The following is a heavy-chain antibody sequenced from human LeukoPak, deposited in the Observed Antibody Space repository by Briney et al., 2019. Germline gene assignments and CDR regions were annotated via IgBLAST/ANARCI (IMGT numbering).Heavy chain of an antibody. CDR2: INHSGST. CDR1: GGSFSGYY. CDR3: ARGSRGYSYGQNDY. Sequence: SETLSLTCAVYGGSFSGYYWSWIRQPPGKGLEWIGEINHSGSTNYNPSLKSRVTISVDTSKNQFSLKLSSVAAADTAVYYCARGSRGYSYGQNDYWGQGTLVTVSS. D-gene: IGHD5-18*01. J-gene: IGHJ4*02. V-gene: IGHV4-34*01.